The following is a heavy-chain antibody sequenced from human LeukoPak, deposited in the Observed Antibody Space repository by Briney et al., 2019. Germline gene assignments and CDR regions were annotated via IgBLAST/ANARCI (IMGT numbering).Heavy chain of an antibody. J-gene: IGHJ4*02. V-gene: IGHV3-30*18. CDR1: GFTFSSYG. D-gene: IGHD4-11*01. Sequence: GGSLRLSCAASGFTFSSYGMHWVRQAPGKGLEWVAVISYDGSNKYYADSVKGRFTISRDNSKNTLYLQMNSLRAEDTAVYYCAKDQGNPDYQYFDYWGQGTLVTVSS. CDR3: AKDQGNPDYQYFDY. CDR2: ISYDGSNK.